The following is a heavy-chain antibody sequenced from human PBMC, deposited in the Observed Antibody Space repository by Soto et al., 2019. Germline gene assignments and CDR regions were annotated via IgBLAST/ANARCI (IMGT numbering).Heavy chain of an antibody. Sequence: EVQLLESGGGVVQPGGSLRLSCAASGFTFSSYGMNWVRQAPGKGLEWVSAISGSGGSTYYADSVKGRFTISRDNSNQTLYLQMNSLRAEYTAVNYGAKLPSWGSGIFLRCWGQGTLVTVSS. J-gene: IGHJ4*02. CDR2: ISGSGGST. CDR1: GFTFSSYG. D-gene: IGHD2-15*01. V-gene: IGHV3-23*01. CDR3: AKLPSWGSGIFLRC.